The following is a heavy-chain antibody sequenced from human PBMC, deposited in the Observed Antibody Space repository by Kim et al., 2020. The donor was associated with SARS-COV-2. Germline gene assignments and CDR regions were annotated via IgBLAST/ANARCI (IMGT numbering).Heavy chain of an antibody. CDR1: GFTFSSYA. V-gene: IGHV3-30*04. Sequence: GGSLRLSCAASGFTFSSYAMHWVRQAPGKGLEWVAVISYDGSNKYYADSVKGRFTISRDNSKNTLYLQMNSLRAEDTAVYYCAREGVYDFWSGYYHWGKSPFDYWGQGTLVTVSS. J-gene: IGHJ4*02. D-gene: IGHD3-3*01. CDR3: AREGVYDFWSGYYHWGKSPFDY. CDR2: ISYDGSNK.